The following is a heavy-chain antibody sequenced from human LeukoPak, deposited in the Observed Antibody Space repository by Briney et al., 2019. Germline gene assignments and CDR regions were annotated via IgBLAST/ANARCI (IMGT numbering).Heavy chain of an antibody. V-gene: IGHV3-11*04. Sequence: EGSLRLSCATSGFTFSDYYMSWIRQAPGKGLEWVSYISSSGSPIYYADSVKGRFTISRDNAKNSLFLQMNSLRAEDTAVYYCARGSFLITFGGFIGWGQGTLVTVSS. CDR1: GFTFSDYY. J-gene: IGHJ4*02. D-gene: IGHD3-16*02. CDR2: ISSSGSPI. CDR3: ARGSFLITFGGFIG.